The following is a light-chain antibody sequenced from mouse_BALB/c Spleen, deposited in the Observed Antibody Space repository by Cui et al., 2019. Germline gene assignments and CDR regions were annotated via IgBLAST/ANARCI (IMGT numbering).Light chain of an antibody. V-gene: IGKV4-59*01. J-gene: IGKJ5*01. CDR2: DTS. CDR3: QQWSSNPPT. CDR1: SSASY. Sequence: QIVLTQSPAIMSASPGEKATMTCSASSSASYMHWYQQKAGTAPKRWIYDTSKLASGVPARFSGSGSGTSYSLTISSMEAEDAATYYCQQWSSNPPTFGAGTKLELK.